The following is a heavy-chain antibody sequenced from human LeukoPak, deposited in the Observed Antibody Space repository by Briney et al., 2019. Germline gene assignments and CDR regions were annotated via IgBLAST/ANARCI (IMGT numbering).Heavy chain of an antibody. V-gene: IGHV1-18*01. Sequence: ASVKVSCKASGYTFTSYGISWVRQAPGQGLEWMGWISAYNGNTNYAQKLQGRVTMTTDTSTSTAYMELRSLRSDDTAVYYCARTTVGVGAWAKDYYFDYWGQGTLVTVSS. D-gene: IGHD1-26*01. CDR3: ARTTVGVGAWAKDYYFDY. CDR1: GYTFTSYG. CDR2: ISAYNGNT. J-gene: IGHJ4*02.